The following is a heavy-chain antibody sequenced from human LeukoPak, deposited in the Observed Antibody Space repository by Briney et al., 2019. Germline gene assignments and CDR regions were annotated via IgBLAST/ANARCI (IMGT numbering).Heavy chain of an antibody. CDR3: AKRIGYCSGGSCPVGYYGMDA. Sequence: GRSLRLSCAASGFTFSSYGMHWVRQAPGKGLEWVAVVSYDGSNKYYADSVKGRFTISRDNSKNTLYLQMNSLRAEDTAVYYCAKRIGYCSGGSCPVGYYGMDAWGQGTTVTVSS. V-gene: IGHV3-30*18. J-gene: IGHJ6*02. CDR1: GFTFSSYG. CDR2: VSYDGSNK. D-gene: IGHD2-15*01.